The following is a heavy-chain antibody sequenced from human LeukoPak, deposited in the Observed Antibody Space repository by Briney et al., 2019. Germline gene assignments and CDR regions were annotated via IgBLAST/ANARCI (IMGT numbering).Heavy chain of an antibody. D-gene: IGHD3-3*01. Sequence: GGSLRLSCAASGFTFSNAWMSWVRQAPGKGLEWVGRIKSKTDGGTTDYAAPMKGRFTISRDDSKNTLYLQMNSLKTEDTAVYYCSYDFWSGYAFDIWGQGTMVTVSS. V-gene: IGHV3-15*01. CDR3: SYDFWSGYAFDI. CDR2: IKSKTDGGTT. CDR1: GFTFSNAW. J-gene: IGHJ3*02.